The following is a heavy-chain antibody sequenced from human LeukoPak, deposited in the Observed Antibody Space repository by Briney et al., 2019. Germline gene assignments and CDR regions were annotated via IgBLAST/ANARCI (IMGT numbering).Heavy chain of an antibody. D-gene: IGHD4-17*01. J-gene: IGHJ6*02. Sequence: ASVKVSCKASGYTFTSYAMNWVRQAPGQGLEWMGWISAYNGNTNYAQKLQGRVTMTTDTSTSTAYMELSSLRSEDTAVYYCARASWTTATYGMDVWGQGTTVTVSS. CDR3: ARASWTTATYGMDV. CDR1: GYTFTSYA. CDR2: ISAYNGNT. V-gene: IGHV1-18*01.